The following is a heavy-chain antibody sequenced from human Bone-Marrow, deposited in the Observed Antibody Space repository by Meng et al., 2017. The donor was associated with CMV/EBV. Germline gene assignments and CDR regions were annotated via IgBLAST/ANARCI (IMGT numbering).Heavy chain of an antibody. CDR1: GFTVSSNY. CDR2: IYSGGST. D-gene: IGHD6-13*01. J-gene: IGHJ4*02. CDR3: ATDSSSWYRRNGDY. V-gene: IGHV3-53*01. Sequence: GGSLRLSCAASGFTVSSNYMSWVRQAPGKGLEWVSVIYSGGSTYYADSVKGRFTISRDNSKNTLYLQMNSLRAEDTAVYYCATDSSSWYRRNGDYWGQGTLVTVSS.